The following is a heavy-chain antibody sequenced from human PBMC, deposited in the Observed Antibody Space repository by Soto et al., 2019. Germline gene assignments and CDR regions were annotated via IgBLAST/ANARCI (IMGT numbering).Heavy chain of an antibody. V-gene: IGHV4-4*07. J-gene: IGHJ5*02. CDR3: ARDRGVRTNPINNWFDP. CDR1: GGSISSYY. D-gene: IGHD3-10*01. Sequence: LSLTCTVSGGSISSYYWSWIRQPAGKGLEWIGRIYTSGSTNYNPSLKSRVTMSVDTSKNQFSLKLSSVTAADTAVYYCARDRGVRTNPINNWFDPWGQGTLVTVSS. CDR2: IYTSGST.